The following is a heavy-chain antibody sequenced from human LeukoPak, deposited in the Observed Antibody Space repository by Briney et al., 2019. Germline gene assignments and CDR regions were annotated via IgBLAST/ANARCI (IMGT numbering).Heavy chain of an antibody. J-gene: IGHJ6*02. CDR1: GFTFSSCG. D-gene: IGHD3-10*01. CDR2: ISYDGSNK. V-gene: IGHV3-30*18. Sequence: GGSLRLSCAASGFTFSSCGMHWVRQAPGKGLEWVAVISYDGSNKYYADSVKGRFTISRDNSKNTLYLQMNSLRAEDTAVYYCAKGARPLWFGELSDGMDVWGQGTTVTVSS. CDR3: AKGARPLWFGELSDGMDV.